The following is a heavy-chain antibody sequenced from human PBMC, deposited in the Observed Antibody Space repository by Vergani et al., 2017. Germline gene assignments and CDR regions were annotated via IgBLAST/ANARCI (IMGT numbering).Heavy chain of an antibody. J-gene: IGHJ4*02. V-gene: IGHV4-38-2*02. CDR1: AYSISSGFF. Sequence: QVQLQQWGGGLLKPSETLSLTCTVSAYSISSGFFWGWIRQPPGKGLEWIGSMDYNGLAYYSPSLKSRVTISVDTPKNHFSLKLSSVTAADTAVYYCVRDKTYYDTLIGYAGYYFDSWGQGALVTVS. D-gene: IGHD3-9*01. CDR2: MDYNGLA. CDR3: VRDKTYYDTLIGYAGYYFDS.